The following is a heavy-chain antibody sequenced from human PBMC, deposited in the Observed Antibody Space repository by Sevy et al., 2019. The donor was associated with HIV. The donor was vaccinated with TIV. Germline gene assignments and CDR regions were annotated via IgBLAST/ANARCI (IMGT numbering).Heavy chain of an antibody. CDR2: ISYDGSNK. V-gene: IGHV3-30-3*01. CDR1: GFTFSSYA. CDR3: AREGGEIAARPDQLPFDY. D-gene: IGHD6-6*01. J-gene: IGHJ4*02. Sequence: GGSLRLSCAASGFTFSSYAMHWVRQAPGKGLEWVAVISYDGSNKYYADSVKGRFTISRDNSKNTLYLQMNSLRAEDTAVYYCAREGGEIAARPDQLPFDYWGREPWSPSPQ.